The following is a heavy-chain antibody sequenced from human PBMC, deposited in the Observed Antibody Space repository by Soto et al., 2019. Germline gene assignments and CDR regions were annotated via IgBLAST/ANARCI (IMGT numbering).Heavy chain of an antibody. J-gene: IGHJ6*02. V-gene: IGHV4-59*01. CDR2: IYYSGST. CDR3: ARDQGPRYDFWSGYPTYGMDV. CDR1: GGSISSYY. Sequence: SETLSLTCTVSGGSISSYYWSWIRQPPGKGLEWIGYIYYSGSTNYNPSLKSRVTISVDTSKNQFSLKLSSVTAADTAVYYCARDQGPRYDFWSGYPTYGMDVWGQGATVTVSS. D-gene: IGHD3-3*01.